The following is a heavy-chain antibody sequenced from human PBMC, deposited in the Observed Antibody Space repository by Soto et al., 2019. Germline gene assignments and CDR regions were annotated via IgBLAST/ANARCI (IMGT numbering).Heavy chain of an antibody. CDR1: GFTFSDYY. V-gene: IGHV3-11*01. CDR3: ARTLVPAPHIGYFDY. Sequence: GGSLRLSCAAPGFTFSDYYMSWIRQAPGKGLEWVSYISSSGSTIYYADSVKGRFTISRDNAKNSLYLQMNSLRAEDTAVYYCARTLVPAPHIGYFDYWGQGTLVTVSS. CDR2: ISSSGSTI. J-gene: IGHJ4*02. D-gene: IGHD6-6*01.